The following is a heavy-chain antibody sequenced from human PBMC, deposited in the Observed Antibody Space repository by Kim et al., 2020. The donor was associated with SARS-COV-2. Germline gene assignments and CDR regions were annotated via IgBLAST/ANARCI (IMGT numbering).Heavy chain of an antibody. CDR1: GFTFSSYG. V-gene: IGHV3-30*18. J-gene: IGHJ4*02. Sequence: GGSLRLSCAASGFTFSSYGMHWVRQAPGKGLEWVAVISYDGSNKYYADSVKGRFTISRDNSKNTLYLQMNSLRAEDTAVYYCAKGGLWHHRGYGYSLDYWGQGTLVTVSS. CDR2: ISYDGSNK. D-gene: IGHD5-18*01. CDR3: AKGGLWHHRGYGYSLDY.